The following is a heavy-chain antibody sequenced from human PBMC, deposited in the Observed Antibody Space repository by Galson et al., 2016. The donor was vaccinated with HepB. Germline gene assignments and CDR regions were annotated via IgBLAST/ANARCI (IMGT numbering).Heavy chain of an antibody. CDR2: ISATGSKT. D-gene: IGHD6-19*01. CDR1: GFTFSSYA. CDR3: ARGRAWYGPVAGTYYFDH. Sequence: SLRLSCAASGFTFSSYALTWVRQAPGKGLEWVSDISATGSKTNYADSVKGRFTISRDNSKDMLYLQMNSLRVGDTAVYYCARGRAWYGPVAGTYYFDHWGQGTLVTVSS. V-gene: IGHV3-23*01. J-gene: IGHJ4*02.